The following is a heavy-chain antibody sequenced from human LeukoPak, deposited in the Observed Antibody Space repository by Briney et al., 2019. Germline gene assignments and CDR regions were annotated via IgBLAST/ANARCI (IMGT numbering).Heavy chain of an antibody. CDR1: GFTFSSYA. CDR3: AKHYDSSGYYTSVFDY. J-gene: IGHJ4*02. D-gene: IGHD3-22*01. CDR2: FSGSGGST. Sequence: GGSLRLSCAASGFTFSSYAMSWVRQAPEKGLECISGFSGSGGSTYYADSVKGRFTISRDNSKNTLYLQMNSLRAEDTAVYYCAKHYDSSGYYTSVFDYWGQGTLVTVSS. V-gene: IGHV3-23*01.